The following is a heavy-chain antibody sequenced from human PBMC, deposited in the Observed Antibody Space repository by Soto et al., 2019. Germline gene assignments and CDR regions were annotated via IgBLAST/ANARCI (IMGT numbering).Heavy chain of an antibody. CDR1: SFTFGDSY. V-gene: IGHV3-11*06. J-gene: IGHJ5*02. CDR3: VRGGGGGLFDP. Sequence: GGSLRLSCAGSSFTFGDSYMSWIRQAPGKGLEWLSYISPGSRYPAYADSVKGRFTISRDNAKRSLYLQMMSLTAEDTAIYYCVRGGGGGLFDPWGQGTMVTVSS. D-gene: IGHD2-15*01. CDR2: ISPGSRYP.